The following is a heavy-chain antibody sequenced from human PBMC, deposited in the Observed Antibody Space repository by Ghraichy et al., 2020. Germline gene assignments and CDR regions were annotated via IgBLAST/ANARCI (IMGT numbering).Heavy chain of an antibody. J-gene: IGHJ3*01. V-gene: IGHV3-48*01. D-gene: IGHD1-26*01. Sequence: GESLNISCEVSGFTFSDYGVNWVRQAPGKGLEWVSYISRSSHITYYADSVKGRFIISRDNTKNSMSLQMNSLRVDDTAVYYCARDGVTSGDSNEDAFDLWGHGTMVTVSP. CDR1: GFTFSDYG. CDR2: ISRSSHIT. CDR3: ARDGVTSGDSNEDAFDL.